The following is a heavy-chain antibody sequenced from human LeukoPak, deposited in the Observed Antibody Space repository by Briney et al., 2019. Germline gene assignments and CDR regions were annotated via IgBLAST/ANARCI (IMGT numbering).Heavy chain of an antibody. CDR3: ARDGSSSSSVYYYGMDV. Sequence: GSVKVSCKASGYTFTSYGISWVRQAPGQGLEWMGWISAYNGNTNYAQKLQGRVTMTTDTSTSTAYMELRSLRSDDTAVYYCARDGSSSSSVYYYGMDVWGQGTTVTVSS. CDR2: ISAYNGNT. CDR1: GYTFTSYG. D-gene: IGHD6-6*01. J-gene: IGHJ6*02. V-gene: IGHV1-18*01.